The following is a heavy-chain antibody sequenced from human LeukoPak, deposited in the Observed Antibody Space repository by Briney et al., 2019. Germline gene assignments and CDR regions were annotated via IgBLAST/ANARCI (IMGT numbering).Heavy chain of an antibody. CDR1: GFTFSSYW. CDR3: ARVLGGMDV. J-gene: IGHJ6*02. Sequence: GGSLRLSCAASGFTFSSYWMSWVRQAPGKGLEWVANINYDDSERNYVDSVKGRFTISRDNAKNSLYLQMHSLRAEDTAVYYCARVLGGMDVWGQGTTVTISS. V-gene: IGHV3-7*01. D-gene: IGHD7-27*01. CDR2: INYDDSER.